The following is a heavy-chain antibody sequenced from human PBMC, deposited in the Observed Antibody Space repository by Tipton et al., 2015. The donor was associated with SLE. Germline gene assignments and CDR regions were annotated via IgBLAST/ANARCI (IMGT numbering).Heavy chain of an antibody. CDR1: GGSFSGYY. CDR2: IYHSGST. D-gene: IGHD6-13*01. V-gene: IGHV4-34*01. J-gene: IGHJ4*02. CDR3: ARARGPPAAVDY. Sequence: TLSLTCAVYGGSFSGYYWRWIRQPPGKGLEWIGYIYHSGSTYYNPSLKSRVTISVDRSKNQFSLKLSSVTAADTAVYYCARARGPPAAVDYWGQGTLVTVSS.